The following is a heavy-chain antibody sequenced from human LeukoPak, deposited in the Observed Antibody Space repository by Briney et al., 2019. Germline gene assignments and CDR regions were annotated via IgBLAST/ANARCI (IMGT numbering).Heavy chain of an antibody. J-gene: IGHJ6*03. Sequence: GASVKVSCKASGGTFSSYAISWVRQAPGQGLEWMGGIIPIFGTANYAQKFQGRVTITTDESTSTAYMELSSLRSEDTAVYYCARYEVPLGYCSSTSCYGRYYYYMDIWGKGTTVTVSS. D-gene: IGHD2-2*01. CDR1: GGTFSSYA. CDR2: IIPIFGTA. V-gene: IGHV1-69*05. CDR3: ARYEVPLGYCSSTSCYGRYYYYMDI.